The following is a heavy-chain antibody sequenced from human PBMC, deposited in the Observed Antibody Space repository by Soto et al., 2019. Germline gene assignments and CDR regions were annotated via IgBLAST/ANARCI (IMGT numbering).Heavy chain of an antibody. D-gene: IGHD6-13*01. Sequence: ASVKVSCKASGYTFTSYFIHWVRQAPGQGLEWMGWISAYNGNTNYAQKLQGRVTMTTDTSTSTAYMELRSLRSDDTAVYYCARVHSSSWYGYYFDYWGQGTLVTVSS. CDR1: GYTFTSYF. CDR2: ISAYNGNT. CDR3: ARVHSSSWYGYYFDY. J-gene: IGHJ4*02. V-gene: IGHV1-18*01.